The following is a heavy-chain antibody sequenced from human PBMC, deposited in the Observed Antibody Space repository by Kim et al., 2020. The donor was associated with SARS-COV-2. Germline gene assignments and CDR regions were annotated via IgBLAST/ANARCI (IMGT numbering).Heavy chain of an antibody. CDR1: GGTFSSYA. D-gene: IGHD3-22*01. CDR2: IIPIFGTA. V-gene: IGHV1-69*13. Sequence: SVKVSCKASGGTFSSYAISWVRQAPGQGLEWMGGIIPIFGTANYAQKFQGRVTITADESTSTAYMELSSLRSEDTAVYYCARYYDSSGYYPPRGMDVWGQGTTVTVSS. CDR3: ARYYDSSGYYPPRGMDV. J-gene: IGHJ6*02.